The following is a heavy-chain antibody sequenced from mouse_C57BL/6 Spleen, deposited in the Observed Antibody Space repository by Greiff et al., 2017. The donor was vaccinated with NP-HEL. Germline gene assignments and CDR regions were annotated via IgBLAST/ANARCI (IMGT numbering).Heavy chain of an antibody. CDR1: GYAFTNYL. Sequence: QVQLQQSGAELVRPGTSVKVSCKASGYAFTNYLIEWVKQRPGQGLEWIGVINPGSGGTNYNEKFKGKATLTADKSSSTAYMQLSSLTSEDSAVYFCARSSKEAMDYWGQGTSVTVSS. CDR3: ARSSKEAMDY. D-gene: IGHD2-5*01. V-gene: IGHV1-54*01. J-gene: IGHJ4*01. CDR2: INPGSGGT.